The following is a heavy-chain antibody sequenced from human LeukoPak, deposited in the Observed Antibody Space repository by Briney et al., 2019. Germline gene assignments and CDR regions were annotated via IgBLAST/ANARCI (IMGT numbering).Heavy chain of an antibody. D-gene: IGHD6-6*01. CDR3: ARLEYSSTTGGDY. J-gene: IGHJ4*02. CDR2: ISGSGSST. V-gene: IGHV3-23*01. CDR1: GFTFSSYA. Sequence: PGGSLRLSCAASGFTFSSYAMHWVRQAPGKGLEWVSAISGSGSSTYYADSVKGRFTISRDNSKNTLYLQMNSLRAEDTAVYYCARLEYSSTTGGDYWGQGTLVTVSS.